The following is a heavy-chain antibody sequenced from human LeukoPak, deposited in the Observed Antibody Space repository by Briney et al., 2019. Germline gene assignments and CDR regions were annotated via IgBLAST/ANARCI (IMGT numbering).Heavy chain of an antibody. J-gene: IGHJ1*01. CDR1: GFTFSSYA. CDR3: AKASIITMVRGPVFQH. Sequence: GGSLRLSCAASGFTFSSYAMSCVLQAPGKGLKWFSAISGSGGSTYYADSVKGRFTISRDNSKNTLYLQMNSLRAEDTAVYYCAKASIITMVRGPVFQHWGQGTLVTVSS. CDR2: ISGSGGST. V-gene: IGHV3-23*01. D-gene: IGHD3-10*01.